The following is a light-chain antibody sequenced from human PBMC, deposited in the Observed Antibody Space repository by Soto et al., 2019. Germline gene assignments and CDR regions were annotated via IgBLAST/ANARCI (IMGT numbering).Light chain of an antibody. Sequence: EIVLTQSPATLSLSPGERATLSCRASQTVSSSLAWYQQKPGQAPRLLIYEASNRATGIPARFSGSGSGADFTLTISSLEPEDFALYYCQQHSNSPLTFGGGTKVDI. V-gene: IGKV3-11*01. J-gene: IGKJ4*02. CDR3: QQHSNSPLT. CDR1: QTVSSS. CDR2: EAS.